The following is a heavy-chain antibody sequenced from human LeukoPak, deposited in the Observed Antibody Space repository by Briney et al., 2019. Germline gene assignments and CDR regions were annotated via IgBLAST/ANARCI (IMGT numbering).Heavy chain of an antibody. D-gene: IGHD6-13*01. J-gene: IGHJ4*02. V-gene: IGHV3-21*04. Sequence: GGSLRLSCAASGFTFSSYSMNWVRQAPWKGLEWVSSISSSSSYIYYADSVKGRFTISRDNAKNSLYLQMNSLRAEDTALYHCARQAAAGRLFDYWGQGTLVTVSS. CDR1: GFTFSSYS. CDR3: ARQAAAGRLFDY. CDR2: ISSSSSYI.